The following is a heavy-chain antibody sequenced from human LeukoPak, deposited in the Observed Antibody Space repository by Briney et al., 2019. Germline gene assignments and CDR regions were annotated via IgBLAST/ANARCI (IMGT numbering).Heavy chain of an antibody. J-gene: IGHJ4*02. Sequence: GGSLRLSCAASGFTFSSYGMHWVRQAPGKGLEWVAVISYDGSNKYYADSVKGRFTISRDNSKNTLYLQMNSLRAEDTAVYYCAKDGSLLWFGELYYFDYWGQGTLVTVSS. CDR3: AKDGSLLWFGELYYFDY. D-gene: IGHD3-10*01. V-gene: IGHV3-30*18. CDR1: GFTFSSYG. CDR2: ISYDGSNK.